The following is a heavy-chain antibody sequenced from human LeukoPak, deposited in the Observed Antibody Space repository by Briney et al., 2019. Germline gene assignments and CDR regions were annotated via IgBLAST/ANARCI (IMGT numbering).Heavy chain of an antibody. D-gene: IGHD3-9*01. CDR1: GGSISNYY. CDR3: ARGGGRYLDY. CDR2: IYYSGST. Sequence: KPSETLSLTCTISGGSISNYYWSWIRQPPGKGLEWIGFIYYSGSTNYNPSLKSRLTISVDTSKNQFSLKLRYVTTSDTAVYYCARGGGRYLDYWGQGTLVTVSS. V-gene: IGHV4-59*01. J-gene: IGHJ4*02.